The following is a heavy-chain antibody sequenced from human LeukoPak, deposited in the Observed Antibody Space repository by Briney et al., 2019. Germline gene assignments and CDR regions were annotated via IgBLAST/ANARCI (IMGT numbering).Heavy chain of an antibody. CDR3: ARQERFSNPFDY. D-gene: IGHD4-11*01. Sequence: PSETLSLTCTVSGDSVSSGDYYWSWIRQPPGKGLEWIGYISYSGNTYYNPSLKSRVTISVDTSKNQFSLKLSSVTAADTAVYYCARQERFSNPFDYWGQGTLVTVSS. CDR2: ISYSGNT. CDR1: GDSVSSGDYY. V-gene: IGHV4-30-4*08. J-gene: IGHJ4*02.